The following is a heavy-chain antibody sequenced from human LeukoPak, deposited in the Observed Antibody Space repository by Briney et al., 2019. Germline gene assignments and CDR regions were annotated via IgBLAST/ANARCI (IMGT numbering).Heavy chain of an antibody. Sequence: SETLSLTCTVSGGSINSGAYYWSWIRQHPGKGLEWVGYINYSGSTSYNPSLKSRVTISVDTSKNQFSLKLSSVTAADTAVYYCAAANTRSYYYGSGSYYNQLEYWGQGTLVTVSS. CDR1: GGSINSGAYY. J-gene: IGHJ4*02. V-gene: IGHV4-31*03. CDR2: INYSGST. CDR3: AAANTRSYYYGSGSYYNQLEY. D-gene: IGHD3-10*01.